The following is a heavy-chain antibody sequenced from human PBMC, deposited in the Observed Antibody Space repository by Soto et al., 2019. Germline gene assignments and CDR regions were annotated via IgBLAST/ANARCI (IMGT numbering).Heavy chain of an antibody. V-gene: IGHV4-34*01. Sequence: PSETLSLTRAVYCGSFSGYNWSWIRQPAGRGLEWMGEINHSGSTNYNPSLKSRVTISLDTSKIQFSLRLSSVTAADTAVYYCARGKREQLVLRVWFDPWGQGTLVPVSS. CDR3: ARGKREQLVLRVWFDP. CDR1: CGSFSGYN. D-gene: IGHD6-13*01. J-gene: IGHJ5*02. CDR2: INHSGST.